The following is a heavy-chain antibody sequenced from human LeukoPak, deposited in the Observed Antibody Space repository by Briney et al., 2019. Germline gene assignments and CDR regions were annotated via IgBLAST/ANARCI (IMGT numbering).Heavy chain of an antibody. V-gene: IGHV3-30*03. D-gene: IGHD1-20*01. CDR3: ARASGLYNWNGVDY. Sequence: PGGSLRLSCAASGFSFSSYGMHWVRQAPGKGLEWVAIVSYDGSNKYYADSVKGRFPISRDNSKNTLYLQMNSLRVEDTAVYFCARASGLYNWNGVDYWGQGTLVTVSS. CDR1: GFSFSSYG. J-gene: IGHJ4*02. CDR2: VSYDGSNK.